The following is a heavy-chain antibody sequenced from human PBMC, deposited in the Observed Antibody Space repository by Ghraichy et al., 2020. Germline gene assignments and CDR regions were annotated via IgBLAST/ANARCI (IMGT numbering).Heavy chain of an antibody. D-gene: IGHD2-21*01. CDR1: GFTFSASL. J-gene: IGHJ4*02. CDR3: ASEEVNIPWR. Sequence: GGSLRLSCAASGFTFSASLMHWVRQAPGKGLQWLANIKEDGSMRQYVHFVKGRFTISRDNAKKSLFLEMDSLRVEETAVYFCASEEVNIPWRWGQGTLVTVSS. CDR2: IKEDGSMR. V-gene: IGHV3-7*01.